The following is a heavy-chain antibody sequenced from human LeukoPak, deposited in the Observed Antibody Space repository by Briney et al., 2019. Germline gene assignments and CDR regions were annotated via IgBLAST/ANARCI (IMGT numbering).Heavy chain of an antibody. CDR2: INHSGST. CDR3: ARVAGSSGSYYNVGRNYYMDV. Sequence: SETLSLTCAVYGGSFSGYYWSWIRQPPGKGLEWTGEINHSGSTNYNPSLKSRVTISVDTSKNQFSLKLSSVTAADTAVYYCARVAGSSGSYYNVGRNYYMDVWGKGTTVTVSS. CDR1: GGSFSGYY. J-gene: IGHJ6*03. V-gene: IGHV4-34*01. D-gene: IGHD3-10*01.